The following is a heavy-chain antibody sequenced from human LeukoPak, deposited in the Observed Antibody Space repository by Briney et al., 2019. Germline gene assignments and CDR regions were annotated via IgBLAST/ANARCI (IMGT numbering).Heavy chain of an antibody. Sequence: GGSLRHSSLVSVHIYSPQAMVGARQAPGKGLEWVSSIRDGRTYYADSVKGRFTISRDKSNNSFFLQMNSLRAEDTAVYHCMKGGRSVTFFFEYWGEGTLVTVSS. V-gene: IGHV3-23*01. CDR3: MKGGRSVTFFFEY. J-gene: IGHJ4*02. CDR1: VHIYSPQA. D-gene: IGHD3-3*01. CDR2: IRDGRT.